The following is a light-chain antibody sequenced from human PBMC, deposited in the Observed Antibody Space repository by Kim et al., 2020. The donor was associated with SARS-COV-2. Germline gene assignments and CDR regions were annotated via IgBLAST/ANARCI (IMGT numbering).Light chain of an antibody. CDR2: AAS. Sequence: SSVGDRVTITCRASQGIGRFLAWYQQKPGKAPKLLIYAASSLQSGVPSRFSGSGSGTEFTLTISSLQAGDFATYYCQQLNDYPITFGQGTRLEIK. CDR1: QGIGRF. J-gene: IGKJ5*01. CDR3: QQLNDYPIT. V-gene: IGKV1-9*01.